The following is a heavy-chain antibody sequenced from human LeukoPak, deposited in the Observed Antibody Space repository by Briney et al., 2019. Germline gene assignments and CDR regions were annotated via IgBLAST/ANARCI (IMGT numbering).Heavy chain of an antibody. D-gene: IGHD1-26*01. CDR3: ARVLLQSEAR. V-gene: IGHV3-74*01. Sequence: GGSLRLSCAASGFTLTSYWMHWVRPAAGKGLVWVSRLNSDGSSTAYADSVRGRFTISRDNAQKTLLPPMNSLRADDTGVYYWARVLLQSEARWGEGALVSVSS. J-gene: IGHJ4*02. CDR2: LNSDGSST. CDR1: GFTLTSYW.